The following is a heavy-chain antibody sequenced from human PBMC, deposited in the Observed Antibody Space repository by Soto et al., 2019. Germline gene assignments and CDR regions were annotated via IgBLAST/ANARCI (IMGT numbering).Heavy chain of an antibody. CDR3: ASYGAAGHPPQRKNYMDV. V-gene: IGHV4-34*01. CDR1: GGSFSGYY. Sequence: SETLSLTCAVYGGSFSGYYWSWIRQSAGKGLEWIGEIYYSGSTYYNPSLKSRVTISVDTSKNQFSLKLSSVTAADTAVYYCASYGAAGHPPQRKNYMDVWGKGTTVTVSS. D-gene: IGHD6-13*01. J-gene: IGHJ6*03. CDR2: IYYSGST.